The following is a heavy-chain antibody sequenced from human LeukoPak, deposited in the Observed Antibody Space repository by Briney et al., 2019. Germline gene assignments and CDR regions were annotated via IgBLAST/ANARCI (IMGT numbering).Heavy chain of an antibody. J-gene: IGHJ6*03. D-gene: IGHD1-26*01. Sequence: SETLSLTCTVSGGSISSYYWSWIRQPAGKGLEWIGRIYTSGSTNYNPSHKSRVTMSVDTSKNQFSLKLSSVTAADTAVYYCARILGSYYDYYYYYMDVWGKGTTVTVSS. CDR3: ARILGSYYDYYYYYMDV. CDR2: IYTSGST. CDR1: GGSISSYY. V-gene: IGHV4-4*07.